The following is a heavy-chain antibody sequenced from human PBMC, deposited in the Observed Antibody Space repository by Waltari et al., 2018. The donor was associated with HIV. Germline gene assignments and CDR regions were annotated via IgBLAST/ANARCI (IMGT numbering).Heavy chain of an antibody. CDR1: GGSISSGGYY. CDR2: IYYRGST. D-gene: IGHD3-3*01. J-gene: IGHJ6*02. Sequence: QVQLQESGPGLVKPSQTLSLTCTVSGGSISSGGYYWSWIRQHPGKGLEWIGYIYYRGSTYYNPSLKSLVTISVDTSKNQFSLKLSSVTAADTAVYYCARDHATIFGGGGRDYGMDVWGQGTTVTVSS. V-gene: IGHV4-31*01. CDR3: ARDHATIFGGGGRDYGMDV.